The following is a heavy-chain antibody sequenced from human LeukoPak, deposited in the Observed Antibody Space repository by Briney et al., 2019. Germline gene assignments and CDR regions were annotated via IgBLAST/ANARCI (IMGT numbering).Heavy chain of an antibody. CDR1: GGSISRYY. Sequence: PSETLSLTCTVSGGSISRYYWSWIRQPPGKGLEWIGYIYYSGSTNYNPSLKSRVTISVDTSKNQFSLKLSSVTAADTAVYYCARDPRDYGGNSPGAPADAFDIWGQGTMVTVSS. CDR2: IYYSGST. J-gene: IGHJ3*02. CDR3: ARDPRDYGGNSPGAPADAFDI. V-gene: IGHV4-59*13. D-gene: IGHD4-23*01.